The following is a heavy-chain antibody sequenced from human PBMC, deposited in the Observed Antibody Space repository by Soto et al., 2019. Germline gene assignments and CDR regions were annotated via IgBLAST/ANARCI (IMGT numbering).Heavy chain of an antibody. CDR3: DRASYYDILTGYYEINWFDP. J-gene: IGHJ5*02. CDR2: IYHSGST. V-gene: IGHV4-38-2*01. Sequence: SETLSLTCAVSGYSISIGYYWVWIRQPPGKGLEWIGSIYHSGSTYYNPSLKSRVTISVDTSKNQFSLKLSSVTAADTAVYYCDRASYYDILTGYYEINWFDPWGQGTRVTVSS. D-gene: IGHD3-9*01. CDR1: GYSISIGYY.